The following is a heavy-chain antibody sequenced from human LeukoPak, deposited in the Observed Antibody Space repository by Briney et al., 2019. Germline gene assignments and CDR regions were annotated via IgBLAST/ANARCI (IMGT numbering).Heavy chain of an antibody. V-gene: IGHV1-18*01. CDR1: GYTFTSYG. D-gene: IGHD3-10*01. Sequence: ASVKVSCKASGYTFTSYGISWVRQAPGQGLEWMGWISAYNGNTNYAQKLQGRVTMTADTSTSTAYMELRSLRSDDTAVYYCARVALWFGELFAEFDYWGQGTLVTVSS. J-gene: IGHJ4*02. CDR2: ISAYNGNT. CDR3: ARVALWFGELFAEFDY.